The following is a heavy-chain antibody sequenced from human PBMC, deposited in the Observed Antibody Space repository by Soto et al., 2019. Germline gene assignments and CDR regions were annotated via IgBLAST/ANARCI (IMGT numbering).Heavy chain of an antibody. CDR2: IYYSGST. D-gene: IGHD4-17*01. V-gene: IGHV4-59*01. Sequence: QVQLQESGPGLVKPSETLSLTCTVSGGSISSYYWSWIRQPPGKGLEWIGYIYYSGSTNYNPSLICRFTTSVDTSKTRFSLKLSSVTAADTAVYYCAGGVRDGLRLMGGYFDLWGRGTLVTVSS. CDR3: AGGVRDGLRLMGGYFDL. J-gene: IGHJ2*01. CDR1: GGSISSYY.